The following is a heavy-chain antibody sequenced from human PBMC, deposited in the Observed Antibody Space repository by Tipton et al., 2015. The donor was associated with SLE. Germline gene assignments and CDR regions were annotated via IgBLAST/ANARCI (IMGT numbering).Heavy chain of an antibody. D-gene: IGHD2-15*01. CDR3: AREGWGYCRGGSCYGDAFDI. Sequence: GSLRLSCAASGFTFSSYSMNWVRQAPGKGLEWVSSISSSSSYIYYAHSVKGRFTISRDTAKNSLYLQMNSLRAEDTAVYYCAREGWGYCRGGSCYGDAFDIWGQGTMVTGSS. CDR1: GFTFSSYS. CDR2: ISSSSSYI. J-gene: IGHJ3*02. V-gene: IGHV3-21*01.